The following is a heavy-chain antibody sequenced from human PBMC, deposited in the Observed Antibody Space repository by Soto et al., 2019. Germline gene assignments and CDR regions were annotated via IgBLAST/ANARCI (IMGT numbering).Heavy chain of an antibody. V-gene: IGHV4-30-4*08. CDR2: VYHSGVT. J-gene: IGHJ4*02. Sequence: SETLSLTCTVSGASITSGGYYWSWIRQLPGKGLEWIGYVYHSGVTRYTPSLQSRVAIAVETSKNQFSLKLSSVTAADTAVYYCARLPYYYGSGSFSFDYWGQGTLVTVSS. CDR1: GASITSGGYY. D-gene: IGHD3-10*01. CDR3: ARLPYYYGSGSFSFDY.